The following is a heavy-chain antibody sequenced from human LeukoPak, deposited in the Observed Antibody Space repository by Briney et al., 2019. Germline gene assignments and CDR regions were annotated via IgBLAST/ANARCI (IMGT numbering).Heavy chain of an antibody. CDR2: ISSSGSTI. Sequence: GSLRLSCAASGFTFSDYYMSWIRQAPGKGLEWVSYISSSGSTIYYADSVKGRFTISRDNAKNSLYLQMNSLRAEDTAVYYCALDIVVEAGRDAFDIWGQGTMVTVSS. V-gene: IGHV3-11*04. CDR1: GFTFSDYY. D-gene: IGHD2-15*01. J-gene: IGHJ3*02. CDR3: ALDIVVEAGRDAFDI.